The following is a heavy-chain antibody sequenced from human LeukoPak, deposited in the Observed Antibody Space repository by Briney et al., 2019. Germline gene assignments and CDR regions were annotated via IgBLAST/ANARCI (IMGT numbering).Heavy chain of an antibody. CDR3: ARGDDSSSTRCYSCWFDP. J-gene: IGHJ5*02. Sequence: PSETLSLTCGVSGGSFSDFYWSWIRQSPRKALEWIGEIHHSGSTNYKPSFKSRVNLFVDTSKNQFSLKMSSVTAPDTAVYYCARGDDSSSTRCYSCWFDPWGQGTLVTVSS. V-gene: IGHV4-34*01. CDR1: GGSFSDFY. CDR2: IHHSGST. D-gene: IGHD2-2*02.